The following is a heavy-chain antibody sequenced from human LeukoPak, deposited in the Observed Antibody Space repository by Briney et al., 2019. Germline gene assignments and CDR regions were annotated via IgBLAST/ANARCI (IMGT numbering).Heavy chain of an antibody. CDR3: ARADQGYCSGGSCYSANYNFDY. CDR1: GFTVSSNY. Sequence: GGSLRLSCAASGFTVSSNYMSWVRQAPGKGLEWVSVIYSGGSTYYADSVKGRFTISRDNSKNTLYLQMNSLRAEDTAVYYCARADQGYCSGGSCYSANYNFDYWGQGTLVTVSS. CDR2: IYSGGST. V-gene: IGHV3-53*01. J-gene: IGHJ4*02. D-gene: IGHD2-15*01.